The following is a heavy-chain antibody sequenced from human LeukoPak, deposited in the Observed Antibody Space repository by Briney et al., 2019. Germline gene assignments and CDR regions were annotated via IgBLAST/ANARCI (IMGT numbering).Heavy chain of an antibody. V-gene: IGHV1-24*01. CDR2: FDPEDGET. CDR3: ATADPGPPFGYSVSGLISESGMDV. J-gene: IGHJ6*02. D-gene: IGHD5-18*01. CDR1: GYTLTELS. Sequence: ASVKVSCRVSGYTLTELSMHWVRQAPGKGLEWMGGFDPEDGETIYAQKFQGRVTMTEDTSTDTAYMELSSLRSEDTAVYYCATADPGPPFGYSVSGLISESGMDVWGQGTTVTVSS.